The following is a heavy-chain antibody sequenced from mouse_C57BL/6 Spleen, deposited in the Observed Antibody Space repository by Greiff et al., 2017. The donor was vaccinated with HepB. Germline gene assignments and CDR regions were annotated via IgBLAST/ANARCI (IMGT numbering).Heavy chain of an antibody. V-gene: IGHV1-82*01. J-gene: IGHJ2*01. CDR1: GYAFSSSW. CDR3: ARSRRTGTFDY. CDR2: IYPGDGDT. D-gene: IGHD4-1*01. Sequence: VQLQQSGPELVKPGASVKISCKASGYAFSSSWMNWVKQRPGKGLEWIGRIYPGDGDTNYNGKFKGKATLTADKSSSTAYMQLSSLTSEDSAVYFCARSRRTGTFDYWGQGTTLTVSS.